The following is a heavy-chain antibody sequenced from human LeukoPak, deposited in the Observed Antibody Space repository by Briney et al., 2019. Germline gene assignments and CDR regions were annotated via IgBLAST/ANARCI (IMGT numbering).Heavy chain of an antibody. V-gene: IGHV4-4*07. Sequence: SETLSLTCTVSGVSISSYYWSWIRQPAREGLEWIGRIYTSGSPNYNPPLKSRVTMSVDTSKNQFSLKLSSVTAADTAVYYCARGGVLKSVDYWGQGTLVAVSS. J-gene: IGHJ4*02. CDR1: GVSISSYY. CDR3: ARGGVLKSVDY. CDR2: IYTSGSP. D-gene: IGHD3-16*01.